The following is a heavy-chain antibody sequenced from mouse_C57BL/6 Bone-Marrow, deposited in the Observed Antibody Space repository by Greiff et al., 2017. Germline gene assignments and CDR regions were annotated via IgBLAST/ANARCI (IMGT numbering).Heavy chain of an antibody. CDR1: GYTFTSYW. CDR2: IYPGSGST. J-gene: IGHJ1*03. V-gene: IGHV1-55*01. D-gene: IGHD2-12*01. CDR3: ARGAFYCSYDGWYFDV. Sequence: VQLQQPGAELVKPGASVKLSCKASGYTFTSYWITWVKQRPGQGLEWIGNIYPGSGSTNYNEKFKSKATLTVDTSSSTAYMQLSSLTSEDSAVFSGARGAFYCSYDGWYFDVWGTGTTVTVYS.